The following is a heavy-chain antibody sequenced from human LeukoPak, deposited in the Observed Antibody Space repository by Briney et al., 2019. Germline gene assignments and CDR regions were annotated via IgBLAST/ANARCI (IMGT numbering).Heavy chain of an antibody. J-gene: IGHJ4*02. CDR1: GFTFSSYA. V-gene: IGHV3-15*01. CDR3: TTEGRVTMVRG. Sequence: GGSLRLSCAASGFTFSSYAMSWVRQAPGKGLEWVGRIKSKTDGGTTDYAAPVKGRFTISRDDSKNTLYLQMNSLKTEDTAVYYCTTEGRVTMVRGWGQGTLVTVSS. D-gene: IGHD3-10*01. CDR2: IKSKTDGGTT.